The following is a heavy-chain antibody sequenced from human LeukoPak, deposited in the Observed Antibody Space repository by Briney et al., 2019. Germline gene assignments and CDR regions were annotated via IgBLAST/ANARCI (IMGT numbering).Heavy chain of an antibody. CDR1: GFMFNGYS. J-gene: IGHJ5*02. CDR2: IRQDGGYQ. D-gene: IGHD3-3*01. Sequence: PGGSLRLSCAASGFMFNGYSMTWVRQAPGKGLEWVANIRQDGGYQHYVESVKGRFTISRDNAKNSLYLQMNSLRADDTAVYYCARDWSATNGLDLWGQGTLVTVSS. V-gene: IGHV3-7*01. CDR3: ARDWSATNGLDL.